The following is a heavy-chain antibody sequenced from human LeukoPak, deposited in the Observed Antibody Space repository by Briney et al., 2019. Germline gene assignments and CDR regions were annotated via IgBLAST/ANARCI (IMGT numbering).Heavy chain of an antibody. J-gene: IGHJ4*02. V-gene: IGHV4-61*02. CDR3: ARDYGYPTYYFDY. Sequence: SQTLYLTCTVSGGSISSGSYYWSWIRQPAAKGVEWIGRIYTSVSTDYNPSLKSRVTISVDTSKNQFSLRLSSVTAADTAVYYCARDYGYPTYYFDYWGQGTLVTVSS. CDR2: IYTSVST. D-gene: IGHD4-17*01. CDR1: GGSISSGSYY.